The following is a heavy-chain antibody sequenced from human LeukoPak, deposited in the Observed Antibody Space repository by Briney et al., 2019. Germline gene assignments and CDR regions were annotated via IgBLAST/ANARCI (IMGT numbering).Heavy chain of an antibody. CDR2: IYYSGCT. Sequence: PSETLSLTCTVSGGSISSGGYYWSWIRQHPGKGLEWIGYIYYSGCTYYNPSLKSRVTISVDTSKNQFSLKLSSVTAADTAVYYCAIRGYSYGYPNFDYWGQGTLVTVSS. J-gene: IGHJ4*02. V-gene: IGHV4-31*03. CDR3: AIRGYSYGYPNFDY. D-gene: IGHD5-18*01. CDR1: GGSISSGGYY.